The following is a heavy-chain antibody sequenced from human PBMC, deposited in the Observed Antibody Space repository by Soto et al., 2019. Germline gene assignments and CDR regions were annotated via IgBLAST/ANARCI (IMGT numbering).Heavy chain of an antibody. J-gene: IGHJ6*02. CDR3: AGDLIAAATSYYYYYGMDV. Sequence: XSVKGSCKASGYPFTSYYMHWVRQAPGQGLEWMGIINPSGGSTSYAQKFQGRVTMTRDTSTSTVYMELSSLRSEDTAVYYCAGDLIAAATSYYYYYGMDVWGQGTTVTVSS. D-gene: IGHD6-13*01. CDR2: INPSGGST. V-gene: IGHV1-46*01. CDR1: GYPFTSYY.